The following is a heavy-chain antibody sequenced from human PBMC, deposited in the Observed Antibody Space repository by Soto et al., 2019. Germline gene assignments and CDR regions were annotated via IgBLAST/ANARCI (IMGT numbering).Heavy chain of an antibody. J-gene: IGHJ6*02. Sequence: QVQLVESGGGVVQPGRSLRLSCAASGFTFSSYGMHWVRQAPGKGLEWVAVISYDGSNKYYADSVKGRFTISRDNSKNTLYLQMNSLRAEDTAVYYCAKERVPTYGGDYYYGMDVWGQWTTVTVSS. V-gene: IGHV3-30*18. D-gene: IGHD4-17*01. CDR2: ISYDGSNK. CDR1: GFTFSSYG. CDR3: AKERVPTYGGDYYYGMDV.